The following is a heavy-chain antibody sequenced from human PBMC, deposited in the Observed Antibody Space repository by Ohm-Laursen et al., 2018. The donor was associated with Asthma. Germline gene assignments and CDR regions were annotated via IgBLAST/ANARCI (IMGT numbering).Heavy chain of an antibody. CDR3: AREWGGMDV. J-gene: IGHJ6*02. Sequence: SLRLSCAAAGFPFSLYAMDWVRQALGKGLEWLSYISSDITTIYYADSVKGRFTISRDNAKNSLYLQMSNLRAEDTAVYYCAREWGGMDVWGPGTTVTVSS. CDR1: GFPFSLYA. CDR2: ISSDITTI. D-gene: IGHD1-26*01. V-gene: IGHV3-48*01.